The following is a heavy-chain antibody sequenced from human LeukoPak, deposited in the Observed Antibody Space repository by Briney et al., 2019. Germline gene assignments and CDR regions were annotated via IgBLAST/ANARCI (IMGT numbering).Heavy chain of an antibody. CDR2: INPNSGGT. Sequence: ASVKVSCKASGYTFTGYYMHWVRQAPGQGLEWMGWINPNSGGTNYAQKFQGRVTMTRDTSISTAYMELSRLRSDDTAVYYCARDIEIVVVPAAIHDNWFDPWAREPWSPSPQ. J-gene: IGHJ5*02. CDR3: ARDIEIVVVPAAIHDNWFDP. D-gene: IGHD2-2*01. V-gene: IGHV1-2*02. CDR1: GYTFTGYY.